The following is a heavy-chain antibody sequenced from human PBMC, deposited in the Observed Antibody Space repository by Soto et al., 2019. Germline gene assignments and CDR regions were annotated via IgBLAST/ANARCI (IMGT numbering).Heavy chain of an antibody. CDR1: GYSFTSYW. D-gene: IGHD2-2*01. CDR3: ARHRYCSSTSCFNYYYYGMDV. Sequence: GESLKISCKGSGYSFTSYWISWVRQMPGKGLEWMGRIDPSDSYTNYSPSFQGHVTISADKSISTAYLQWSSLEASDTAMYYCARHRYCSSTSCFNYYYYGMDVWGQGTTVTVSS. CDR2: IDPSDSYT. J-gene: IGHJ6*02. V-gene: IGHV5-10-1*01.